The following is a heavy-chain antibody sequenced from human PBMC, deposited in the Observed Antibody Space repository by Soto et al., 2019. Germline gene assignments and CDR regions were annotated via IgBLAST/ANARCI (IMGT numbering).Heavy chain of an antibody. J-gene: IGHJ2*01. V-gene: IGHV4-34*01. CDR3: ASININSPSSTTFAL. D-gene: IGHD1-1*01. CDR2: IYDSGST. Sequence: QVQLQQWGAGLLKPSETLSLTCAVYGGSFSGYYWSWIRQPPGKGLEWIGEIYDSGSTNYNPSLRSRVTTSEDTSKNQFSLKLPFFPAANTAVFYCASININSPSSTTFALWGRGTLVTVSS. CDR1: GGSFSGYY.